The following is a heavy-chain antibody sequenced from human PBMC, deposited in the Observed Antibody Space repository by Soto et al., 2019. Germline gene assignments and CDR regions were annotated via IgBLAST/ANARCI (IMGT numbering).Heavy chain of an antibody. D-gene: IGHD3-22*01. Sequence: QVQLVQSGAEVRKPGSSVKVSCKASGGTFSSYAISWVRQAPGQGLEWMGGIIPIFDTSNYAQKFQGRVTITADKSTTTAYMELSSLRSEDTAVYYCARDGDATFYYDSIGYSYFDSWGQGTLVTVSS. CDR2: IIPIFDTS. CDR3: ARDGDATFYYDSIGYSYFDS. CDR1: GGTFSSYA. J-gene: IGHJ4*02. V-gene: IGHV1-69*06.